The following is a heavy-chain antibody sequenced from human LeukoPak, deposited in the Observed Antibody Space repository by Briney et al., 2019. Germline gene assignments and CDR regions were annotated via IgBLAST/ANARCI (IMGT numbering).Heavy chain of an antibody. CDR3: ARVVGASYYMDV. J-gene: IGHJ6*03. Sequence: GRSLRLSCAASGFTFSSYAMSWVRQSPGQGLEWVSVIYSGGSTYYADSVKGRFTISRDNSKNTLYLQMNSLRAEDTAVYYCARVVGASYYMDVWGKGTTVTISS. D-gene: IGHD1-26*01. CDR1: GFTFSSYA. V-gene: IGHV3-53*01. CDR2: IYSGGST.